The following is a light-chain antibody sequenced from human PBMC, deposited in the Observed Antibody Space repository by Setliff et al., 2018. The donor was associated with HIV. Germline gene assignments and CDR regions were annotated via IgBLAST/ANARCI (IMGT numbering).Light chain of an antibody. CDR3: CSYTSSTTYV. J-gene: IGLJ1*01. CDR2: EVN. V-gene: IGLV2-23*02. Sequence: QSVLTQPASVSGSPGQSSTISCTGTRSDIGTYDLVSWYRQYPGKAPKLIIYEVNRRPAGVSDRLSGSKSGNTASLTISGLRAEDEATYYCCSYTSSTTYVFGTGTKV. CDR1: RSDIGTYDL.